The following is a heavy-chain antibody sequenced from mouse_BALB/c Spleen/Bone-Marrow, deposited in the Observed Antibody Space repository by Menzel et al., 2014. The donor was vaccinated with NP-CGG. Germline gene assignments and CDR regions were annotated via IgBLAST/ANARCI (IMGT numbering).Heavy chain of an antibody. CDR3: VRHYYGYAPYAMDY. CDR1: GFTFNTYA. V-gene: IGHV10-1*02. Sequence: DVHPVESGGGLVQPKGSLKLSCAASGFTFNTYAMNWVRQAPGKGLEWVARIRSKSHNYATYYADSVKDRFTISRDDSQSMLYLQMNNSQTEDTAMYFCVRHYYGYAPYAMDYWGQGTSVTVSS. CDR2: IRSKSHNYAT. J-gene: IGHJ4*01. D-gene: IGHD1-2*01.